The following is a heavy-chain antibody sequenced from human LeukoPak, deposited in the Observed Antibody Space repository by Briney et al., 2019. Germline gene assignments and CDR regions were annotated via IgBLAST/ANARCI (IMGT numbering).Heavy chain of an antibody. D-gene: IGHD3-10*01. CDR3: ARGRNPGFGEPYYYYMDV. CDR1: GFTFSDYY. V-gene: IGHV3-11*01. CDR2: ISSSGSTI. J-gene: IGHJ6*03. Sequence: GGSLRLSCAASGFTFSDYYMSWIRQAPGKGLEWVSYISSSGSTIYYADSVKGRFTISRDNAKNSLYLQMNSLRAEDTAVYYCARGRNPGFGEPYYYYMDVWGKGTTVTVSS.